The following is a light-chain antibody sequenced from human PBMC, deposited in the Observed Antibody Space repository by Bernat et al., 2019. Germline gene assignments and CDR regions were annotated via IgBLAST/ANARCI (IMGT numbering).Light chain of an antibody. CDR2: EVS. CDR3: CAYAGSSTEV. CDR1: SSDVGGYNL. J-gene: IGLJ2*01. Sequence: QSALTQPASVSGSPGQSITISCPGTSSDVGGYNLVSWYQQHPGKAPKLLIYEVSKRPSGVSHRFSGAKSGNTASLTISGLQAEDEADYYCCAYAGSSTEVCGGGTKMSVL. V-gene: IGLV2-23*02.